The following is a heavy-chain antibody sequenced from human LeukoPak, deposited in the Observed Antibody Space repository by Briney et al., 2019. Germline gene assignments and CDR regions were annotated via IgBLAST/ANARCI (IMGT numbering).Heavy chain of an antibody. CDR1: GFTFTDYP. J-gene: IGHJ4*02. CDR3: AKAGLGSPQLFDY. D-gene: IGHD3-10*01. CDR2: ISGSGGST. Sequence: GGSLRLSCAASGFTFTDYPMSWVGQAPGKGLEGVSAISGSGGSTYYADSVKGRFTISRDNSKNTLYLQMNSLRAEDTAVYYCAKAGLGSPQLFDYWGQGTLVTVSS. V-gene: IGHV3-23*01.